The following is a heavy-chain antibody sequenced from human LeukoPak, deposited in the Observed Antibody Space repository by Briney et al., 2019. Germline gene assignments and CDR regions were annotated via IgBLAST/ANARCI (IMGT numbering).Heavy chain of an antibody. CDR1: GFTFSSYS. Sequence: PGGSLRLSCAASGFTFSSYSMNWVRQAPGKGLEWVSSISSSSSYIYYADSVKGRFTISRDNTQNSLSLQMNSLRAEDTAVYYCVREAAATLFDYWGQGTLVTVSS. J-gene: IGHJ4*02. D-gene: IGHD1-26*01. CDR3: VREAAATLFDY. V-gene: IGHV3-21*01. CDR2: ISSSSSYI.